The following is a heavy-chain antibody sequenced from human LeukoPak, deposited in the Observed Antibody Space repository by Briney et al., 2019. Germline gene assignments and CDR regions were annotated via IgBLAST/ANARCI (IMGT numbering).Heavy chain of an antibody. D-gene: IGHD3-10*01. Sequence: PSETLSLTCAVYGGSFSAYYWSWIRQPPGKGLEWIGEINHSGSTNYNPSLKSRVTISVDTSKNQFSLKLSSVTAADTAVYYCAGRTTYGSGSYFPNDAFDIWGQGTMVTVSS. CDR1: GGSFSAYY. J-gene: IGHJ3*02. CDR3: AGRTTYGSGSYFPNDAFDI. V-gene: IGHV4-34*01. CDR2: INHSGST.